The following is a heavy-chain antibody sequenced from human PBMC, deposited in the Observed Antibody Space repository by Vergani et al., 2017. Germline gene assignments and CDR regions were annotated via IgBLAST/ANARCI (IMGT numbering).Heavy chain of an antibody. V-gene: IGHV3-23*04. CDR2: ISSGSGDI. D-gene: IGHD3-10*01. J-gene: IGHJ1*01. CDR3: TTAWGLYYLHGEYFQY. CDR1: GFTFDTYT. Sequence: VQLVESGGGLVQPGGSRRLSCAGAGFTFDTYTMAYVRQAPGKGLEWVATISSGSGDIFYADSVKGRFTISRDNSKNTLFLRMNSLKDEDTAVYYCTTAWGLYYLHGEYFQYWGRGTLVSVSS.